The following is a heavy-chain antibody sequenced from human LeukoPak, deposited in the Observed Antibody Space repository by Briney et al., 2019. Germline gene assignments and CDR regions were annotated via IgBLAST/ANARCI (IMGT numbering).Heavy chain of an antibody. D-gene: IGHD3-16*02. CDR1: GLSFTTYW. V-gene: IGHV3-74*01. CDR2: INGDGSST. Sequence: GGSLRLSCAASGLSFTTYWMHWVRQAPGGGLVWVSRINGDGSSTNYADSVKGRFTISRDNSKNTLSLQMNNLRAEDTAMYYCARSPEGTHRFDSWGQGTLVTVSS. CDR3: ARSPEGTHRFDS. J-gene: IGHJ4*02.